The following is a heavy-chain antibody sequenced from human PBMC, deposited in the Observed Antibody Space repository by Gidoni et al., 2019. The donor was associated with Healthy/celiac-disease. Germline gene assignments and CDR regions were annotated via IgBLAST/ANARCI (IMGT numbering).Heavy chain of an antibody. J-gene: IGHJ3*02. Sequence: QVQLVESGGGVVQPGRSLRLSCAASGFTFSSYGMHWVRQAPGKGLEWVAVISYDGSNKYYADSVKGRFTISRDNSKNTLYLQMNSLRAEDTAVYYCASPYYDILTGYYKADAFDIWGQGTMVTVSS. CDR2: ISYDGSNK. D-gene: IGHD3-9*01. CDR1: GFTFSSYG. CDR3: ASPYYDILTGYYKADAFDI. V-gene: IGHV3-30*03.